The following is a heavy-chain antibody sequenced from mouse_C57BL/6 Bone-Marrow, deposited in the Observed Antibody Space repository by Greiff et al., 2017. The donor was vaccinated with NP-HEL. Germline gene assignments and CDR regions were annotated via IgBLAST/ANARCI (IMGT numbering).Heavy chain of an antibody. CDR1: GFTFTDYY. CDR2: IRNKANGYTT. J-gene: IGHJ4*01. V-gene: IGHV7-3*01. D-gene: IGHD2-4*01. CDR3: AGSIYCDYADNPFYAKDY. Sequence: EVMLVESGGGLVQPGGSLSLSCAASGFTFTDYYMSWVRQPPGKALEWLGFIRNKANGYTTEYSASVKGRFTISRDNSQSILYLQMNALRAEDSATYYCAGSIYCDYADNPFYAKDYWGRGTSVTVTS.